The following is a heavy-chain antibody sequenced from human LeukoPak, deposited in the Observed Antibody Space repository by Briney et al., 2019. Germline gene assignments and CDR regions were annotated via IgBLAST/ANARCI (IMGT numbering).Heavy chain of an antibody. CDR1: AGSINRFY. CDR2: IHHSGST. Sequence: NPSETLSLTCTVSAGSINRFYWNWIRQSPGKGLEWIGYIHHSGSTKYNPSLQSRVTMSMDTSKNQVSLKLSSVSAADSAVYSCARNLWFGESSDAFDMWGQGTMVTVSS. D-gene: IGHD3-10*01. CDR3: ARNLWFGESSDAFDM. V-gene: IGHV4-59*01. J-gene: IGHJ3*02.